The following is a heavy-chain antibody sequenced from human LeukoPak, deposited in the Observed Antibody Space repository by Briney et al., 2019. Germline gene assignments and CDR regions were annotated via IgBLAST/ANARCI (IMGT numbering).Heavy chain of an antibody. CDR2: ISGSGGST. CDR1: GFTFSSYA. J-gene: IGHJ4*02. V-gene: IGHV3-23*01. CDR3: AKEEVRGVISPRRGYRFDY. Sequence: HPGGSLRLSCAASGFTFSSYAMSWVRQAPGKGLEWVSAISGSGGSTYYADSVKGRFTISRDNSKNTLYLQMNSLRAEDTAVYYCAKEEVRGVISPRRGYRFDYWGQGTLVTVSS. D-gene: IGHD3-10*01.